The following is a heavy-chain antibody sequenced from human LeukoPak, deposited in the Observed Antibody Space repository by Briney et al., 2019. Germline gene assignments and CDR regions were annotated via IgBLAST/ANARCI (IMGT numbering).Heavy chain of an antibody. D-gene: IGHD3-9*01. CDR3: ARRVVLTRYYYFDY. Sequence: GGSLRLSCAAPGFTSSSYAMSWVRQAPGKGLEWVSAITGSGGNTYYADSVKGRFTISRDNSKNTLYLQMNSLGVEDTAVYYCARRVVLTRYYYFDYWGQGTLVIVSS. CDR2: ITGSGGNT. CDR1: GFTSSSYA. V-gene: IGHV3-23*01. J-gene: IGHJ4*02.